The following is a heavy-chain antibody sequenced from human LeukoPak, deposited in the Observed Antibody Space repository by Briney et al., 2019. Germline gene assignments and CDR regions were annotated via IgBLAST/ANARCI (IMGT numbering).Heavy chain of an antibody. D-gene: IGHD4-23*01. CDR2: IYSGGST. Sequence: GGSLRLSCSAYGFTVSSNYMSGVRQAPGKGLEGVSVIYSGGSTFYGDSVKGRCTISRDDFKDTLYLQMNSLRAGDTAVYYCARASTVVTRSATNDAFDIWGQGTMVTVSS. V-gene: IGHV3-66*01. CDR1: GFTVSSNY. CDR3: ARASTVVTRSATNDAFDI. J-gene: IGHJ3*02.